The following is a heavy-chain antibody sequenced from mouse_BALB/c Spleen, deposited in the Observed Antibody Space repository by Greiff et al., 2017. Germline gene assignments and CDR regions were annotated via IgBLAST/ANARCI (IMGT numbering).Heavy chain of an antibody. CDR1: GYTITSYYA. CDR2: ISYSGST. V-gene: IGHV3-2*02. Sequence: EVKLQESGPGLVKPSQSLSLTCTVTGYTITSYYAWNWIRQFPGNKLEWMGYISYSGSTSYNPSLKSRISITRDTSKNQYFLQLNSVTTEDTATYYGARSGNWEVFDYWGQGTTLTVSS. CDR3: ARSGNWEVFDY. J-gene: IGHJ2*01. D-gene: IGHD4-1*01.